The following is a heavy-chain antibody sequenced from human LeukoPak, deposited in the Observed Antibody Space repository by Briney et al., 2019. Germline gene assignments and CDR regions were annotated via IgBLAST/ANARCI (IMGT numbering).Heavy chain of an antibody. J-gene: IGHJ4*02. CDR1: GYTFTGYY. D-gene: IGHD5-18*01. Sequence: GSVKVSCKASGYTFTGYYIHWVRQAPGQGLEWMGWINPNTDGTNYAQKFQGRVTMTRDTSISTAYMELSRLRSDDTAVYYCARDLGRRDTATMSWGQGTLVTVSS. V-gene: IGHV1-2*02. CDR3: ARDLGRRDTATMS. CDR2: INPNTDGT.